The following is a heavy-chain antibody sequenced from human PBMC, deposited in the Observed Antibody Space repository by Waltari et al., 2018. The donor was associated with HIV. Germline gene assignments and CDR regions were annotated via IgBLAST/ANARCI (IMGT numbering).Heavy chain of an antibody. Sequence: QVQGQESGTGVVRPAATLSLTCSVYGGSITGYYGCWIRQSVPKKLGVAEKVEWLGSMYSGGSPVIRGGLKSRPAMSIDNSKNVLFLKLKSVTAADTAIYYCAKSAFLGVATSDWLDSWGPGTLVTVSS. CDR1: GGSITGYY. V-gene: IGHV4-4*07. J-gene: IGHJ5*01. CDR2: MYSGGSP. CDR3: AKSAFLGVATSDWLDS. D-gene: IGHD3-3*02.